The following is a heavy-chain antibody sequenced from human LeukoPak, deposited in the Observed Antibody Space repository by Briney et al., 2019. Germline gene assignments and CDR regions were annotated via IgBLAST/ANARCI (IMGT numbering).Heavy chain of an antibody. CDR3: ARDRGYSYGTDAFDI. V-gene: IGHV3-9*01. CDR1: GFTFDDYA. J-gene: IGHJ3*02. Sequence: GGSLRLSCAASGFTFDDYAMHWVRQAPGKGLEWVSGISWNSGSIGYADSVKGRFTISRDNAKNSLYLQMNSLRAEDTAVYYCARDRGYSYGTDAFDIWGQGTMVTVSS. CDR2: ISWNSGSI. D-gene: IGHD5-18*01.